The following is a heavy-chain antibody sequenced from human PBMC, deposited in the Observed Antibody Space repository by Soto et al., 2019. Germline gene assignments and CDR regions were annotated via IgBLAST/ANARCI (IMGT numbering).Heavy chain of an antibody. CDR1: GFTFSSYW. CDR2: INSDGSST. Sequence: GGSLRLSCAASGFTFSSYWMHWVRQAPGKGLVWVSRINSDGSSTSYADSAKGRFTISRDNAKNTLYLQMNSLRAEDTAVYYCARAAFGYSSSWYPEAHLWFDPWGQGTLVTVSS. J-gene: IGHJ5*02. CDR3: ARAAFGYSSSWYPEAHLWFDP. D-gene: IGHD6-13*01. V-gene: IGHV3-74*01.